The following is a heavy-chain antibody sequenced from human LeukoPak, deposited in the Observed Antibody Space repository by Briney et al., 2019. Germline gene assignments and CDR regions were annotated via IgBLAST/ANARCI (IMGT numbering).Heavy chain of an antibody. D-gene: IGHD2-15*01. Sequence: PSETLSLTCTVSGGSISSYYWTWIRQPPGNGLEWIGYIYYNGSTNYNPSLKSRVTISVDTSKNQFSLKLSSVTAADTAVYYCARDRAYCSGGSCPYYYYGMDVWGQGTTVTVSS. CDR3: ARDRAYCSGGSCPYYYYGMDV. J-gene: IGHJ6*02. CDR1: GGSISSYY. V-gene: IGHV4-59*01. CDR2: IYYNGST.